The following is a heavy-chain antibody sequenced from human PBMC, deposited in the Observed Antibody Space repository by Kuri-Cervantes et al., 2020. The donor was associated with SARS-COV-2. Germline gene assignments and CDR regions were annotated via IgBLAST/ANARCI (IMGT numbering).Heavy chain of an antibody. V-gene: IGHV4-34*01. CDR1: GGSFSGYY. D-gene: IGHD2/OR15-2a*01. CDR3: ARGSESPPFDY. J-gene: IGHJ4*02. CDR2: TNHSGST. Sequence: SQILSLTCAVYGGSFSGYYWSWIRQPPGKGLEWIGETNHSGSTNYNPSLKSRVTISVDTSKNQFSLKLSSVTAADTAVYYCARGSESPPFDYWGQGTLVTVSS.